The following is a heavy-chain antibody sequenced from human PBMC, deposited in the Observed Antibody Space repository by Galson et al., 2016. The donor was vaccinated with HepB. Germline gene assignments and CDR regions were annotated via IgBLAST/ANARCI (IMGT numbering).Heavy chain of an antibody. Sequence: SETLSLTCVVSGGSIGDGNYYWGWIRQFSGRRLEWIGSVYSSAMSHYNPSLKSRVTISIDTSENKFSLRLNSVTAADTAVYFCGRHLFSLRWKDPFYIWGHGTGVAVSS. CDR2: VYSSAMS. CDR3: GRHLFSLRWKDPFYI. J-gene: IGHJ3*02. D-gene: IGHD1-1*01. CDR1: GGSIGDGNYY. V-gene: IGHV4-39*01.